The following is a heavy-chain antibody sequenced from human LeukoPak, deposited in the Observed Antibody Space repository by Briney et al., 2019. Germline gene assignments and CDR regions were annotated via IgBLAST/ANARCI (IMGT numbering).Heavy chain of an antibody. Sequence: ASVKVSCKASGGTFSTFSNYPICWVRQAPGQGLEWMGGITPISGTTTYAQTFQGRVTIIADKSTGTAYMELTSLRSEDTAVYYCARVLMVRSDYMDVWGKGTTVTVSS. CDR3: ARVLMVRSDYMDV. J-gene: IGHJ6*03. D-gene: IGHD3-10*01. CDR2: ITPISGTT. V-gene: IGHV1-69*06. CDR1: GGTFSTFSNYP.